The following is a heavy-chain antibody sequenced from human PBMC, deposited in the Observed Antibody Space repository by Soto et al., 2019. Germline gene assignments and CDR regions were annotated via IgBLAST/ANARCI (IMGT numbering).Heavy chain of an antibody. V-gene: IGHV4-34*01. Sequence: QVQLQQWGAGLLKPSETLSLTCTVNGGSLTGYYWSWIRQPPGKGLEWIGEVKDCGSTNYSPSLRGRVSISADTSKNHFALRLNSVTAADTAVYFCARGQEGIVATHWDQGALVTVSS. J-gene: IGHJ4*02. CDR3: ARGQEGIVATH. CDR2: VKDCGST. D-gene: IGHD5-12*01. CDR1: GGSLTGYY.